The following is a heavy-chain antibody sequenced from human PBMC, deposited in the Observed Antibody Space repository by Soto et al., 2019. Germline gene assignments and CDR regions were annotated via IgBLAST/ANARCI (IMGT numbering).Heavy chain of an antibody. J-gene: IGHJ4*02. V-gene: IGHV4-59*01. Sequence: QVQLQESGPGLVKPSETLSLTCTVSGGSLSSYYWSWIRRPPGMGLEWIASISYSGTTNYNSSLKSRVTISIDTSKNHFSLKFNSVTAADTAVYYCAREGYNFGPFDYWGQGALVTVSS. CDR3: AREGYNFGPFDY. CDR2: ISYSGTT. CDR1: GGSLSSYY. D-gene: IGHD5-18*01.